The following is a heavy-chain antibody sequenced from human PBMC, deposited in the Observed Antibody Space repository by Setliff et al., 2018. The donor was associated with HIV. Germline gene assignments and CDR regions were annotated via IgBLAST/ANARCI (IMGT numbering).Heavy chain of an antibody. V-gene: IGHV4-39*01. D-gene: IGHD2-15*01. Sequence: PSETLSLTCTVSRDSIRNGAYYWGWIRQPPGKGLEWIGSIYYSGSAYYNPSFKSRVTLSVDTSKNQFSLKLTSVTAADAAVYYCARHIHGASWYWFDPWGQGTLVTVSS. CDR2: IYYSGSA. J-gene: IGHJ5*02. CDR1: RDSIRNGAYY. CDR3: ARHIHGASWYWFDP.